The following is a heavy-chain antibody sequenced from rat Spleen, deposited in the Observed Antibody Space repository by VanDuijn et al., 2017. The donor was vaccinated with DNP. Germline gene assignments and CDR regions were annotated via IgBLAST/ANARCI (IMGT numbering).Heavy chain of an antibody. CDR1: GYSITTDY. J-gene: IGHJ2*01. CDR2: ISYTGST. V-gene: IGHV3-1*01. CDR3: ARWTRYFDY. Sequence: EVQFQESGPGLVKPSQSLSLTCSVTGYSITTDYWGWIRKLLGNKMEWIGHISYTGSTSYNPSLKSRISITRDTSKNHFFLHLNSVTIEDTATYYCARWTRYFDYWGQGVMVTVSS. D-gene: IGHD1-7*01.